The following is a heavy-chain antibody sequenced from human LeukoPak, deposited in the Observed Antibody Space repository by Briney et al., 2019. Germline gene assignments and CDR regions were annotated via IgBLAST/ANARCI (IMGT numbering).Heavy chain of an antibody. J-gene: IGHJ4*02. CDR1: GYTFTDYY. V-gene: IGHV1-2*02. D-gene: IGHD6-25*01. CDR3: ARTTSFTASGYDY. CDR2: INANSGGT. Sequence: GASVKVSCKASGYTFTDYYIHWVRQAPGQGLEWMGWINANSGGTIYAQKFQGRVTMARDTSISTAYMEVSRLRSDDTAVYYCARTTSFTASGYDYWGQGTLVTVSS.